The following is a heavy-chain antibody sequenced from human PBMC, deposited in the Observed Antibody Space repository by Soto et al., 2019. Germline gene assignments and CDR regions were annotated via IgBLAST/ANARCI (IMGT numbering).Heavy chain of an antibody. Sequence: DSVRVSSKASGYLFPDSHILWLRQATGPGLEWLGRINPKSGGTSTAQKFQGWVTMTTDTSISTASMELTRLTSDDTAIYYCARGDSTDCSNGVCSFFYNHDMDVWGQGTTVSVSS. CDR1: GYLFPDSH. V-gene: IGHV1-2*04. D-gene: IGHD2-8*01. CDR2: INPKSGGT. CDR3: ARGDSTDCSNGVCSFFYNHDMDV. J-gene: IGHJ6*02.